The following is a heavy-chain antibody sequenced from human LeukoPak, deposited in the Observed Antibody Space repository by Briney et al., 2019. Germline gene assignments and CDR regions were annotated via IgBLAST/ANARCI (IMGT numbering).Heavy chain of an antibody. Sequence: GGSLRLSCAASGFTFASYSMNWVRQAPGKGLEWVSSISGDSTYIYNAGSVKGRFTISRDNAQASLYLQMNSQRADDTAVYYCARVSGRLERQSDLDYWGQGTLVIVSS. J-gene: IGHJ4*02. CDR1: GFTFASYS. CDR3: ARVSGRLERQSDLDY. CDR2: ISGDSTYI. V-gene: IGHV3-21*01. D-gene: IGHD1-1*01.